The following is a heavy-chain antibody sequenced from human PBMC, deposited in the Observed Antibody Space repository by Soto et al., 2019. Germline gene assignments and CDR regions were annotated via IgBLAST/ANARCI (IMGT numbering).Heavy chain of an antibody. V-gene: IGHV3-23*01. CDR2: ISGSGSTA. CDR1: GFTFSSYA. D-gene: IGHD6-19*01. Sequence: GGSLRLSCAASGFTFSSYALSWVRQTPEKGLEWVSTISGSGSTAYYADSVKGRFTISRDNSRNTLYLQLSSLRAADTATYYCAKHRFSSGWQNAFDFWGQGTMVTVS. CDR3: AKHRFSSGWQNAFDF. J-gene: IGHJ3*01.